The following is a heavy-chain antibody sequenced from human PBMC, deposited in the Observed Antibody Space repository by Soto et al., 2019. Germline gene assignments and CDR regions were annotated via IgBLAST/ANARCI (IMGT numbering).Heavy chain of an antibody. CDR1: GGSISSGGYY. CDR3: ARKTREGSYEGVYFDY. Sequence: QVQLQESGPGLVKPSQTLSLTCTVSGGSISSGGYYWSWIRQHPGKGLEWIGYIYYSGSTYYNQSLKSRVNISVDTSKNQFALKLSSVPAADTAVYYCARKTREGSYEGVYFDYWGQGTLVTVSS. CDR2: IYYSGST. D-gene: IGHD1-26*01. J-gene: IGHJ4*02. V-gene: IGHV4-31*03.